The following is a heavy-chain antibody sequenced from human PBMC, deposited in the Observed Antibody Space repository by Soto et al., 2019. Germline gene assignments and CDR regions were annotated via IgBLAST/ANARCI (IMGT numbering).Heavy chain of an antibody. J-gene: IGHJ4*02. Sequence: QVQLVQSGAEVKKPGASVKVSCKASGYTFTSYGIIWVRQAPGQGLEWMGWISAYNGNTHYAQKLQGRVTMTTDTSTSTGYMELRSLRSDDTAVYYCSRDRGSYALDSWGQGTLVTVSS. CDR3: SRDRGSYALDS. D-gene: IGHD1-26*01. V-gene: IGHV1-18*01. CDR2: ISAYNGNT. CDR1: GYTFTSYG.